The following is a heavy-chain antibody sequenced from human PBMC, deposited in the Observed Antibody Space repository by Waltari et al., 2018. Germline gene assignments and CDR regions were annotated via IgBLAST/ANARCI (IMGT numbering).Heavy chain of an antibody. Sequence: QVQLVQSGAEVKKPGSSVKVSCKASGGTFSSYAISWVRQAPGQGLEWMGGIIPIFGTANYAQKCQGRVTITADESTSTAYMELSSLRSEDTAVYYCAIEPRGMVQGAYFFDYWGQGTLVTVSS. V-gene: IGHV1-69*13. CDR3: AIEPRGMVQGAYFFDY. D-gene: IGHD3-10*01. J-gene: IGHJ4*02. CDR2: IIPIFGTA. CDR1: GGTFSSYA.